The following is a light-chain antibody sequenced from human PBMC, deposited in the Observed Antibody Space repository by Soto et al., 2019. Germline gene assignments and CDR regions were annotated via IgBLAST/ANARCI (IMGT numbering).Light chain of an antibody. CDR3: QQYNRYQWT. Sequence: DIQMTQSPSTLSASVGDRVTITCRASQTINSFLAWYQQTPGKAPKLLIYDASSLQSGVPSRFSGGGSGTEFTLTISSLQPEDFATFNCQQYNRYQWTFGQGTNVDIK. V-gene: IGKV1-5*01. J-gene: IGKJ1*01. CDR1: QTINSF. CDR2: DAS.